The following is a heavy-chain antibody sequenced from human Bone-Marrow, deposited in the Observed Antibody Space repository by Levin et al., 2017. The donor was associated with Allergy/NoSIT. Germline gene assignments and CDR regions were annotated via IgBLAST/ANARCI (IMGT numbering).Heavy chain of an antibody. CDR1: GGSFSGYY. CDR3: AREGRITTRMDV. Sequence: PSETLSLTCAVYGGSFSGYYWSWIRQPPGKGLEWIGEINHSGSTNYNPSLKSRVTISVDTSKNQFSLKLSSVTAADTAVYYCAREGRITTRMDVWGQGTTVTVSS. V-gene: IGHV4-34*01. D-gene: IGHD3-10*01. J-gene: IGHJ6*02. CDR2: INHSGST.